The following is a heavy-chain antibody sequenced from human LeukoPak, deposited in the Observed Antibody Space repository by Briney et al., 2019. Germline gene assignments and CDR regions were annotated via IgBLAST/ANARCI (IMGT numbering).Heavy chain of an antibody. J-gene: IGHJ4*02. CDR1: GGSMSSYY. Sequence: PSETLSLTCTVSGGSMSSYYWSWIRQPPRKGLEWIGYINYSGSTNYNPSLKSRVTISTDTSKNQFSLKLSSVTAADTAVYYCARHTYSDYIVFNYWGQGTLVTVSS. D-gene: IGHD4-11*01. CDR2: INYSGST. V-gene: IGHV4-59*08. CDR3: ARHTYSDYIVFNY.